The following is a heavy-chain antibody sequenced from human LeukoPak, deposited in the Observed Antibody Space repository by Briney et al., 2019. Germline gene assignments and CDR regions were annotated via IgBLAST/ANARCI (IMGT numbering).Heavy chain of an antibody. CDR3: ARLRRNTGSSGFFYYYDY. CDR2: INTVSSYI. V-gene: IGHV3-21*06. Sequence: PGGSLRLSCAASGFSFSSYSFNWVRQAPGKGLEWVSSINTVSSYIYYADSLKGRFTISRDNAKNSVYLQMDSLRAEDSAVYYCARLRRNTGSSGFFYYYDYWGQGTLVTVSS. D-gene: IGHD3-22*01. J-gene: IGHJ4*02. CDR1: GFSFSSYS.